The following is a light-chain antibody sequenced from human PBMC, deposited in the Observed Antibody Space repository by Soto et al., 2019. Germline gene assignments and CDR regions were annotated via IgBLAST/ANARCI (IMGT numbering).Light chain of an antibody. V-gene: IGLV1-40*01. CDR2: ANN. CDR1: SSNIGAGYD. Sequence: QSVLTQPPSVSGAPWQRVTISCTGSSSNIGAGYDVHWYQQLPGTAPKLLIYANNNRPSGVPDRFSGSKSGTSASLAITGLQAEDEADYYCQSYDTSLSGVVFGGGTKLTVL. CDR3: QSYDTSLSGVV. J-gene: IGLJ2*01.